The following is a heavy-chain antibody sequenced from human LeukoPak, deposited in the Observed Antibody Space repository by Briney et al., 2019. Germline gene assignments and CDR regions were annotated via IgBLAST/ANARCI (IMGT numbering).Heavy chain of an antibody. J-gene: IGHJ4*02. CDR3: ASSYTYYYDSSGYSLDY. Sequence: SETLSLTCTVSGGSISSGDYYWSWIRQPPGKGLEWIGYIYYSGGTYYNPSLKSRVTISVDTSNNQFSLKLSSVTAADTAVYYCASSYTYYYDSSGYSLDYWGQGTLVTVFS. CDR1: GGSISSGDYY. D-gene: IGHD3-22*01. V-gene: IGHV4-30-4*08. CDR2: IYYSGGT.